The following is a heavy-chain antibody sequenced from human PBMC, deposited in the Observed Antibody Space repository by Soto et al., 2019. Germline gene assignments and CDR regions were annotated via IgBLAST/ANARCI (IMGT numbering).Heavy chain of an antibody. CDR3: ARGVPAARNFYYYYYXMDG. CDR1: GYTFTSYD. Sequence: GASVKVSCKASGYTFTSYDINWVRQATGQGLEWMGWMNPNSGNTGYARKFQGRVTMTRNTSISTAYMELSSLRSEDTAVYYCARGVPAARNFYYYYYXMDGWGKGTTVTVSS. V-gene: IGHV1-8*01. J-gene: IGHJ6*03. D-gene: IGHD2-2*01. CDR2: MNPNSGNT.